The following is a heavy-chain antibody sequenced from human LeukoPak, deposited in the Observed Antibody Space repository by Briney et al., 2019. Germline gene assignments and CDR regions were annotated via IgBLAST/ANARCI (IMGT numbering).Heavy chain of an antibody. J-gene: IGHJ5*01. CDR1: GASVTSSTYF. CDR3: ASRIVVSPTAVETWFDS. CDR2: ISHNGAT. V-gene: IGHV4-39*06. Sequence: SETLSLTCAVSGASVTSSTYFWGWIRQPPGEGPEWPGSISHNGATYYNPSLRSRVTISLDTSRNQFTLTVTSVTVADTALYFCASRIVVSPTAVETWFDSWGQGTLVAVSS. D-gene: IGHD2-2*01.